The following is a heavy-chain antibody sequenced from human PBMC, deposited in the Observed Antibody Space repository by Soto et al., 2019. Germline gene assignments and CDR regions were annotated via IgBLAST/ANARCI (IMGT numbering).Heavy chain of an antibody. J-gene: IGHJ4*02. Sequence: AAVKVSCKASGSTFTSYGISGVRHAPGQGPEWIGCIRGHTGNTNHPQSLQGRVTMTTNTSRNTAYMELRSLRSDDTAVYYCARPRFNYDDNTVYYYFDYWGQGTLVTVSS. D-gene: IGHD3-22*01. V-gene: IGHV1-18*04. CDR1: GSTFTSYG. CDR2: IRGHTGNT. CDR3: ARPRFNYDDNTVYYYFDY.